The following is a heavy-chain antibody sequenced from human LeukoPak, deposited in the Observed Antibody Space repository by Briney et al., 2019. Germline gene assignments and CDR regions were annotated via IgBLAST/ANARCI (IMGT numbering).Heavy chain of an antibody. CDR3: ARGRDSYYAFDY. CDR1: GFTFSHYI. D-gene: IGHD1-26*01. J-gene: IGHJ4*02. Sequence: GGSLRLSCSASGFTFSHYIINGVRQAPGKGLEWVSSISSGSTNIYYADSVRGRFTISRDNAKNSLYLQMNSLRDEDTAVYYCARGRDSYYAFDYWGQGTLVTVSS. V-gene: IGHV3-21*01. CDR2: ISSGSTNI.